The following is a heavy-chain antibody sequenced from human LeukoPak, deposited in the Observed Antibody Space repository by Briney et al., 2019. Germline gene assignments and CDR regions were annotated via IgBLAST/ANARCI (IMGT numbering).Heavy chain of an antibody. CDR3: ANDDFGASGLPDY. CDR1: GFTFTYYW. V-gene: IGHV3-74*01. CDR2: INGDGSST. D-gene: IGHD4-17*01. J-gene: IGHJ4*02. Sequence: GGSLGLSCAASGFTFTYYWMHWVRQARGKGRVWVARINGDGSSTNYADSVKGRFTISRDNAKNTLYLQMNSLRAEDTAVYYCANDDFGASGLPDYWGQGTLVTVSS.